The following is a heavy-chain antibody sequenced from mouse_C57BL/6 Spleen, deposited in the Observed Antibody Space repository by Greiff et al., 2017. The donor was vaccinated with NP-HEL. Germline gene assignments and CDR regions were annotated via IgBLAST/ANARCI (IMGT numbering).Heavy chain of an antibody. Sequence: QVQLQQSGAELVKPGASVKMSCKASGYTFTSYWITWVKQRPGQGLEWIGDIYPGSGSTNYNEKFKSKATLTVDTSSGTAYMQLSSLTSEDSAVYYCARWGTVVATDWGQGTTLTVSS. CDR1: GYTFTSYW. J-gene: IGHJ2*01. CDR3: ARWGTVVATD. CDR2: IYPGSGST. D-gene: IGHD1-1*01. V-gene: IGHV1-55*01.